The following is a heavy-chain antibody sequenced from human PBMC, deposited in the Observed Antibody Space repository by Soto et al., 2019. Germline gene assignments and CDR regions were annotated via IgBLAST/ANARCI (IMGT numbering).Heavy chain of an antibody. D-gene: IGHD2-21*02. Sequence: QVQLVQSGAEEKKPGASVKVSCKASGYTFTSYAMHWVRQAPGQRLEWMGWINAGNGNTKYSQKFQGRGTIPRDTSASTAYMELSSLRSEDTAVYYCARSIVVVTALDYWGPGTLVTVSS. CDR1: GYTFTSYA. J-gene: IGHJ4*02. V-gene: IGHV1-3*05. CDR2: INAGNGNT. CDR3: ARSIVVVTALDY.